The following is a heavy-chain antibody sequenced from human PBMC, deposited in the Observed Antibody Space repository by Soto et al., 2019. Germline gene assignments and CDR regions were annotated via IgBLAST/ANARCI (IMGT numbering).Heavy chain of an antibody. V-gene: IGHV1-2*04. J-gene: IGHJ4*02. Sequence: QVQLVQSGAEVKKPGASVKVSCKASGYTFTDFYIHWVRQAPGQGLEWMGWINPNSGGTNYAQNFQGWVIMTRDTSINTVYKDLTRLGSDDTAVYYCATSRGTDSGDYPFDYRGQGTLVTVSS. CDR3: ATSRGTDSGDYPFDY. CDR1: GYTFTDFY. D-gene: IGHD4-17*01. CDR2: INPNSGGT.